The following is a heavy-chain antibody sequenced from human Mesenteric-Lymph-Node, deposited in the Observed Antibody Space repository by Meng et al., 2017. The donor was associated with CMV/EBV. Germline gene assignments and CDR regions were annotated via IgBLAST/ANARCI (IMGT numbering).Heavy chain of an antibody. J-gene: IGHJ3*02. D-gene: IGHD2-2*01. CDR2: ISSSSTTI. Sequence: GGSLRLSCAASGFTFSSYSMNWVRQAPGKGLEWISYISSSSTTIYYADSVKGRFTISRDNAKNSLYLQMNSLRAEDTAVYYCARLRGGGCSSTSCSNAFDIWGQGTMVTVSS. V-gene: IGHV3-48*04. CDR3: ARLRGGGCSSTSCSNAFDI. CDR1: GFTFSSYS.